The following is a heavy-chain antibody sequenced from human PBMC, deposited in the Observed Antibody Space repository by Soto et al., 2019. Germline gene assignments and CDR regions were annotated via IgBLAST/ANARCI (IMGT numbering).Heavy chain of an antibody. Sequence: QVQLVQSGAEVKKPGSSVKVSCKASGGTFRNYAINWVRQAPGQGLEWMGGIIPIFGTVNYAQNFQGRVPIMAVKSTSTAYMELSNLRSEDTAVYFCARGAYSSDAFDIWGQGTMVTVSS. D-gene: IGHD4-4*01. J-gene: IGHJ3*02. CDR1: GGTFRNYA. CDR3: ARGAYSSDAFDI. V-gene: IGHV1-69*06. CDR2: IIPIFGTV.